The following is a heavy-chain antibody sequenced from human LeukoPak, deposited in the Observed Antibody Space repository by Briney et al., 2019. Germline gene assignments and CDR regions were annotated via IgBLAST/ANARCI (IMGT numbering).Heavy chain of an antibody. Sequence: GGSLRLSCAASGFTFRNYAMSWVRQAPGKGLEWVSAISGSGGSTYYADSVKGRSTISRDNSKNTLYLQMNSLRAEDTAVYYCALTSNYYDSRGYDYWGQGTLVTVSS. D-gene: IGHD3-22*01. CDR3: ALTSNYYDSRGYDY. J-gene: IGHJ4*02. CDR2: ISGSGGST. V-gene: IGHV3-23*01. CDR1: GFTFRNYA.